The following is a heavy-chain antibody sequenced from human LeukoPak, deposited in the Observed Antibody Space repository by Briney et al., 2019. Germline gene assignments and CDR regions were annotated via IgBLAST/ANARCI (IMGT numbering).Heavy chain of an antibody. CDR1: GFTFSSYG. CDR3: AKGGRDMVRGVIIPPYYYYYMDV. Sequence: PGGSLRLSCAASGFTFSSYGMHWVRQAPGKGLEWVAIIRYDGSNKYYADSVKGRFTSSSDHSKNTLYLQMNSLRAEDTAVYYCAKGGRDMVRGVIIPPYYYYYMDVWGKGTTVTISS. D-gene: IGHD3-10*01. J-gene: IGHJ6*03. CDR2: IRYDGSNK. V-gene: IGHV3-30*02.